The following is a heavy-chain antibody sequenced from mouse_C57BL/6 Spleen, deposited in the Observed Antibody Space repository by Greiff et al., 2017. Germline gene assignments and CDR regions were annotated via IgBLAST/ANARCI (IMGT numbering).Heavy chain of an antibody. CDR2: INPSTGGT. D-gene: IGHD1-1*01. V-gene: IGHV1-42*01. Sequence: DVKLVESGPELVKPGASVKISCKASGYSFTGYYMNWVKQSPEKSLEWIGEINPSTGGTTYNQKFKAKATLTVDKSSSTAYMQLKSLTSEDSAVXYCARYYGSSFDYWGQGTTLTVSS. CDR1: GYSFTGYY. J-gene: IGHJ2*01. CDR3: ARYYGSSFDY.